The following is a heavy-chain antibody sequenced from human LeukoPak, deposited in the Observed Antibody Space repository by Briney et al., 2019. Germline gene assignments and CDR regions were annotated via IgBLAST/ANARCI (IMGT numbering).Heavy chain of an antibody. Sequence: PGGSLRLPCAASGFTFSNYAMSWVRQAPGKGLEWVSAISGPAGSWDYADVVKGRFTISRDNSKNTLFLQMNSLSPEDTAIYYCAKKVGLVSAPLYYFDVWGQGTLVTVSS. CDR3: AKKVGLVSAPLYYFDV. J-gene: IGHJ4*02. D-gene: IGHD5/OR15-5a*01. V-gene: IGHV3-23*01. CDR2: ISGPAGSW. CDR1: GFTFSNYA.